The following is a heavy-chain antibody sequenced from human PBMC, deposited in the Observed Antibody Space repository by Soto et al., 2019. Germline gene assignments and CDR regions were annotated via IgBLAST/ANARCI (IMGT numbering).Heavy chain of an antibody. J-gene: IGHJ4*02. V-gene: IGHV4-59*01. D-gene: IGHD3-16*01. CDR3: ARSGHTFGGVV. Sequence: SESLSLTCSVSGASMNNFYCSWIRQAPGKGLEYIGWVYYNGSTNYNPSLKSRLSISLDTSKNQISLKLNSVTAADTAVYYCARSGHTFGGVVWGQGILVTVSS. CDR1: GASMNNFY. CDR2: VYYNGST.